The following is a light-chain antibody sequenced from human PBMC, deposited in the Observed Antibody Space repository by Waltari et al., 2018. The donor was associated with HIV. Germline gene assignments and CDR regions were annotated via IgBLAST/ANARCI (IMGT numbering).Light chain of an antibody. J-gene: IGKJ2*01. CDR3: QQYGSSPPYT. V-gene: IGKV3-20*01. CDR2: GAS. Sequence: IVLTQSPGTLSLSPGERVTLSCRASQSVSGSYLAWYQQKPGQAPRLLMYGASGRAAGIPDRFSGSGSGTDFTLTISRLEPADSAVYYCQQYGSSPPYTFGQGTELEIK. CDR1: QSVSGSY.